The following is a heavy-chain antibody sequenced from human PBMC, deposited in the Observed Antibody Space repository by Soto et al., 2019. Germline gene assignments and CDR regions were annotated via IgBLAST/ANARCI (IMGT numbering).Heavy chain of an antibody. CDR1: GGTFSSYA. V-gene: IGHV1-69*06. CDR3: ARGLNVYDFWSGYPKGYYYYGMDV. D-gene: IGHD3-3*01. CDR2: IIPIFGTA. Sequence: SVKVSCKASGGTFSSYAISWVRQAPGQGLEWMGGIIPIFGTANYAQKFQGRVTITADKSTSTAYMELSSLRSEDTAVYYCARGLNVYDFWSGYPKGYYYYGMDVWGQGTTVTVSS. J-gene: IGHJ6*02.